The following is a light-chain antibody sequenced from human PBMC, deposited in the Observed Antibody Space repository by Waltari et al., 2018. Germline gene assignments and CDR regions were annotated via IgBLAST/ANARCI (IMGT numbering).Light chain of an antibody. CDR1: QSVISTY. J-gene: IGKJ2*01. V-gene: IGKV3-20*01. CDR3: QQYGSSPPYT. CDR2: GTS. Sequence: EIVLTQSPGTLSLSPGERATLSCRASQSVISTYLAWYQQKPGQAPRLLIYGTSSRATGIPDRVSGSGSGTDFTLTINTLEPEDFAVYYCQQYGSSPPYTFGQGTKLEIK.